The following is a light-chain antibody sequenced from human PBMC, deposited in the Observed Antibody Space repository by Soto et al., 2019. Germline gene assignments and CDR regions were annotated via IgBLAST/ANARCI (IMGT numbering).Light chain of an antibody. V-gene: IGKV3-11*01. CDR3: QNRSNWTPEIT. J-gene: IGKJ5*01. CDR1: QSVTTY. Sequence: VVLTQSPGTLSFSPGERASLSCRASQSVTTYLAWYQQKPGQAPRLLIYDASDRATGIPARFSGSGSRTDFTLTISSLEPEDFAVYYCQNRSNWTPEITFGQGKRLENX. CDR2: DAS.